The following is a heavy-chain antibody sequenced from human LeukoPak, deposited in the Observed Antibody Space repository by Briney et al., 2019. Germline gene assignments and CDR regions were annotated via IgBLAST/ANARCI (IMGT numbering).Heavy chain of an antibody. J-gene: IGHJ4*02. CDR1: GFTFSSYS. V-gene: IGHV3-48*01. Sequence: QPGGSLRLSCAASGFTFSSYSMNWVRQAPGKGLEWVSYISSSSSTIYYADSVKGRFTISRDNAKNSLYLQMNSLRAEDSAVYYCATDRERDPSVYYLVGGQGTLITVSS. D-gene: IGHD3-22*01. CDR2: ISSSSSTI. CDR3: ATDRERDPSVYYLV.